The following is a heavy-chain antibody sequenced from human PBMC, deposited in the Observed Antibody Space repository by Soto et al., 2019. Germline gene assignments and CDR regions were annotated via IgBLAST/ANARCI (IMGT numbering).Heavy chain of an antibody. J-gene: IGHJ5*02. V-gene: IGHV3-30*18. Sequence: PGGSLRLSCAASGFTFSSYGMHWVRQAPGKGLEWVAVISYDGSNKYYADSVKGRFTISRDNSKNTLYLQMNSLRAEDTAVYYCAKGFDSSGPYNWFDPWGQGTLVTVS. CDR3: AKGFDSSGPYNWFDP. D-gene: IGHD3-22*01. CDR1: GFTFSSYG. CDR2: ISYDGSNK.